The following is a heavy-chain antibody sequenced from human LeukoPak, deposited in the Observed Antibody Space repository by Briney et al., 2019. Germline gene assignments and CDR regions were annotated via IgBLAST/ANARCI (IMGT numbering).Heavy chain of an antibody. CDR3: ARESSGYSSDFDY. V-gene: IGHV3-48*03. CDR1: GFTFSSRE. D-gene: IGHD3-3*01. CDR2: ISSSGSTI. Sequence: GGSLRLSCAASGFTFSSREMNWVRQAPGKGLEWVSYISSSGSTIYYADSVKGRLTISRDNAKNSLSLQMNSLRAEDTAVYYCARESSGYSSDFDYWGQGTLVTVSS. J-gene: IGHJ4*02.